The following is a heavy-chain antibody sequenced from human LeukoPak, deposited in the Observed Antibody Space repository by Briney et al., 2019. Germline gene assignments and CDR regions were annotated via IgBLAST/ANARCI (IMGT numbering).Heavy chain of an antibody. J-gene: IGHJ4*02. D-gene: IGHD5-18*01. CDR3: TRTSIRGYSYGSDS. CDR1: GFSLTDYY. Sequence: GGSLRLSCTASGFSLTDYYMSWIRQAPGKGLEWVSYISSNSNTIRYADSVRGRFTISRDNSRDSVFLQMNDLRVEDTAVYYCTRTSIRGYSYGSDSGGQGTRVTVSS. CDR2: ISSNSNTI. V-gene: IGHV3-11*04.